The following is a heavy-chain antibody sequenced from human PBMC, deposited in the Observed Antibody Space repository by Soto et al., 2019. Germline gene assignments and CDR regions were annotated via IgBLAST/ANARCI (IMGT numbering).Heavy chain of an antibody. D-gene: IGHD1-26*01. J-gene: IGHJ6*02. CDR2: ISYDGSNK. CDR3: AKDQWEPGYYYYGMDV. Sequence: PGGSLRLSCAASGFTFSSYVMHWVRQSPGKGLEWGAVISYDGSNKYYADSVKGRFTISRDDSKNTLYLQMNSLRAEDTAVYYCAKDQWEPGYYYYGMDVWGQGTTVTVSS. CDR1: GFTFSSYV. V-gene: IGHV3-30*18.